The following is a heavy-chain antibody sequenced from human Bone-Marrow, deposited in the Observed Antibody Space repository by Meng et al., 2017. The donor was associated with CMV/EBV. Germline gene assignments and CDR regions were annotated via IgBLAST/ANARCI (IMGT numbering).Heavy chain of an antibody. CDR3: AREARSGSVYFDY. Sequence: GGSLRLSCAASGFTFSSYEMNWVRQAPGKGLEWVSYISSSDSTIYYADSVKGRFTISRDNAKNSLYLQMNSLRAEDTAVYYCAREARSGSVYFDYWGQGTLVTVSS. D-gene: IGHD3-10*01. CDR1: GFTFSSYE. J-gene: IGHJ4*02. CDR2: ISSSDSTI. V-gene: IGHV3-48*03.